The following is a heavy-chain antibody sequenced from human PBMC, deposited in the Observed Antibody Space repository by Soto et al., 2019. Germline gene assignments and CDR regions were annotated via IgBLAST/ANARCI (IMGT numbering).Heavy chain of an antibody. V-gene: IGHV3-23*01. Sequence: EVQLLESGGGLVQPGGSLRLSCAASGFTFSSYAMSWVRQAPGKGLEWVSAISGSGGSTYYADSVKGRFTISRDNSKNTLYLQMNSLRAEDTAVYYCAKDSTKGRGSNYEFYYYYGMDVWGQGTTVTVSS. J-gene: IGHJ6*02. CDR2: ISGSGGST. CDR3: AKDSTKGRGSNYEFYYYYGMDV. D-gene: IGHD4-4*01. CDR1: GFTFSSYA.